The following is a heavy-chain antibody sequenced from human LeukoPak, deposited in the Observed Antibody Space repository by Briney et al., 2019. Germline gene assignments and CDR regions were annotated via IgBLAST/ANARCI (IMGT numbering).Heavy chain of an antibody. D-gene: IGHD6-25*01. V-gene: IGHV3-30*01. CDR2: ISYDGSNK. CDR3: ARDLSSAFDY. CDR1: GFTFSSYA. J-gene: IGHJ4*02. Sequence: GRSLRLSCAASGFTFSSYAMHWVRQVPGKGLEWVAVISYDGSNKYYADSVKGRFTISRDNSKNTLYLQMNSLRAEDTAVYYCARDLSSAFDYWGQGTLVTVSS.